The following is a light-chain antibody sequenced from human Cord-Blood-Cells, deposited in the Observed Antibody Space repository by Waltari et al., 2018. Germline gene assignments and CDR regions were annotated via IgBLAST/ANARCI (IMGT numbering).Light chain of an antibody. CDR3: QQYNNWPWT. CDR2: GAS. CDR1: QSVSSN. J-gene: IGKJ1*01. V-gene: IGKV3-15*01. Sequence: EIVLPESPVTLSVSPWERATLSCRASQSVSSNLAWYQQKPGQAPRLLIYGASTRATGIPARFSGSGSGTEFTLTISSLQSEDFAVYYCQQYNNWPWTFGQGTKVEIK.